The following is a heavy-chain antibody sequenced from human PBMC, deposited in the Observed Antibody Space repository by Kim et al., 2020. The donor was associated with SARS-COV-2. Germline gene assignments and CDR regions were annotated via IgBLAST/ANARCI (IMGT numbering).Heavy chain of an antibody. CDR3: ATPASTDGWYFDY. J-gene: IGHJ4*02. Sequence: GGSLRLSCAASGFRFSNYEMNWVRQTPGKGLEWISYISSISRRIYYADSVRGRFTISRDNAKNSLYLQMNSLRAEDTAVYYCATPASTDGWYFDYWGRGTLVTVSS. V-gene: IGHV3-48*03. CDR2: ISSISRRI. D-gene: IGHD6-19*01. CDR1: GFRFSNYE.